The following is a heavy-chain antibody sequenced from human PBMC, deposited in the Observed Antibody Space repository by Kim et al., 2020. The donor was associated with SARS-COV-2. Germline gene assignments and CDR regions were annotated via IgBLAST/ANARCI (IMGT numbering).Heavy chain of an antibody. V-gene: IGHV1-3*01. J-gene: IGHJ4*02. Sequence: TKYSQKCQGRVTITRDTSASTAYMELSSLRSEDTAVYYCARDSVEYYFDYWGQGTLVTVSS. CDR2: T. CDR3: ARDSVEYYFDY. D-gene: IGHD1-1*01.